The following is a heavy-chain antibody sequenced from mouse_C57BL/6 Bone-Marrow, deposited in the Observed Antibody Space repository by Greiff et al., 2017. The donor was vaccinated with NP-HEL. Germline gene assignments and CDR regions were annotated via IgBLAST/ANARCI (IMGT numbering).Heavy chain of an antibody. Sequence: LMEPGASVKLSCKATGYTFTGYWIEWVKQRPGHGLEWIGEILPGSGSTNYNEKFKGKATFTADTSSNTAYMQLSSLTTEDSAIYYCARRRALGYYGNYDAYWGQGTTLTVSS. CDR1: GYTFTGYW. CDR3: ARRRALGYYGNYDAY. D-gene: IGHD2-1*01. V-gene: IGHV1-9*01. CDR2: ILPGSGST. J-gene: IGHJ2*01.